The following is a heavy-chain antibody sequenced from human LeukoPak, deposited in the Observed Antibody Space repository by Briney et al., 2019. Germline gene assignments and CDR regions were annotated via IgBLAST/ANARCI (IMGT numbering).Heavy chain of an antibody. J-gene: IGHJ3*02. Sequence: SSETLSLTCAVSADSFSSHYWTWIRQPPGKGLEWIGYISYIGSTNYNPSLKSRVTISIDTSKNQFSLKLTSVTAADTAVYYCARDLVTVTKGFDIWGQGTMVSVSS. CDR3: ARDLVTVTKGFDI. D-gene: IGHD4-17*01. V-gene: IGHV4-59*11. CDR1: ADSFSSHY. CDR2: ISYIGST.